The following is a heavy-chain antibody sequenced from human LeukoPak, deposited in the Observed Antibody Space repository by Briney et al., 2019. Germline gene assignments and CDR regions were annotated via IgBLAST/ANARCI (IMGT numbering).Heavy chain of an antibody. CDR1: GGSISSYY. CDR3: ARSLIGYCSSTSCYKYFQH. Sequence: PSETLSLTCTVSGGSISSYYWSWLRQPPGKGLEWIGEINHSGSTNYNPSLKSRVTISVDTSKNQFSLKLSSVTAADTAVYYCARSLIGYCSSTSCYKYFQHWGQGTLVTVSS. J-gene: IGHJ1*01. CDR2: INHSGST. V-gene: IGHV4-34*01. D-gene: IGHD2-2*02.